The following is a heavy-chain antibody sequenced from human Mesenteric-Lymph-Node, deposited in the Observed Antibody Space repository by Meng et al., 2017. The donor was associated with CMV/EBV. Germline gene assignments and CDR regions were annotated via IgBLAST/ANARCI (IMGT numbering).Heavy chain of an antibody. CDR3: AKHQRWLKSEGGFNY. J-gene: IGHJ4*02. V-gene: IGHV4-34*01. Sequence: AQVPSEGAGLLKPSDTHSLTCAVYCWSFSGYSCGWSRQPPRKGLGRIGESNHSGSTNYNPPLKRRVTISVDTTKNQCYLKLVSVIAADTAVYHGAKHQRWLKSEGGFNYWGQGTLVTVSS. CDR2: SNHSGST. D-gene: IGHD4-23*01. CDR1: CWSFSGYS.